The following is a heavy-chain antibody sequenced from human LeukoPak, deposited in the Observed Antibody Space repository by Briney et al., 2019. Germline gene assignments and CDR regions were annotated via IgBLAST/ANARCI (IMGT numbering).Heavy chain of an antibody. D-gene: IGHD2-21*01. CDR2: INPNSGGT. Sequence: ASVKVSCKASGYTFSSYYMHWVRQAPGQGLEWMGWINPNSGGTNYAQKFQGRVTMTRDTSISTAYMELSRLRSDDTAVYYCARSPKHSANWFDPWGQGTLVTVSS. J-gene: IGHJ5*02. CDR3: ARSPKHSANWFDP. V-gene: IGHV1-2*02. CDR1: GYTFSSYY.